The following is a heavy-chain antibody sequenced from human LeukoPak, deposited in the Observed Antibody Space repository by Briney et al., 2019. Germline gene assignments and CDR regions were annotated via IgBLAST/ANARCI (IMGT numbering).Heavy chain of an antibody. CDR1: GFTFSSYE. J-gene: IGHJ4*02. CDR3: ARSLGTTVTTAPGY. CDR2: ISSSATTI. V-gene: IGHV3-48*03. D-gene: IGHD4-17*01. Sequence: SGGSLRHSCAASGFTFSSYEMSWVRQAPGKGLEWVSYISSSATTIYYADSVEGRFTISRDNAKSSLFLQMNSLRAEDTAVYYCARSLGTTVTTAPGYWGQGTLVTVSS.